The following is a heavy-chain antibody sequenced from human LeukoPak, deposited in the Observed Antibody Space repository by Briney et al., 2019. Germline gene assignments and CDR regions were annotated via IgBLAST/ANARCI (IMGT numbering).Heavy chain of an antibody. CDR3: AKSSYDSSGHYYVGN. CDR2: VSSDGSTK. CDR1: GFMFSDNG. V-gene: IGHV3-30*18. Sequence: TGGSLILSCAASGFMFSDNGMHWVRQAPGKGLEWVAVVSSDGSTKYYADSVRGRFTISRDNSKNTLFLQMSSLRVEDTAVYYCAKSSYDSSGHYYVGNWGQGTLVTVSS. J-gene: IGHJ4*02. D-gene: IGHD3-22*01.